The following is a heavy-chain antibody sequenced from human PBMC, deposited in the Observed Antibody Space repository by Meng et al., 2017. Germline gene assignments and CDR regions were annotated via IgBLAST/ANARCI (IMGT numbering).Heavy chain of an antibody. CDR3: ARALSSLGYFQH. V-gene: IGHV4-34*01. CDR1: GGSFSGYY. J-gene: IGHJ1*01. D-gene: IGHD6-6*01. Sequence: SETLSLTCDVYGGSFSGYYWSWIRQPPGKGLEWIGSIYHSGSTYYNPPLKSRVTISVDTSKNQFSLKLSSVTAADTAVYYCARALSSLGYFQHWGQGTLVTVSS. CDR2: IYHSGST.